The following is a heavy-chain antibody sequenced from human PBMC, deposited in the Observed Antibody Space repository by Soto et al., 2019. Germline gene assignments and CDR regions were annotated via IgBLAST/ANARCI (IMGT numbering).Heavy chain of an antibody. CDR1: GGSISGYY. CDR3: ARTTQGGNMDV. V-gene: IGHV4-59*01. Sequence: QVHLQESGPGLVKPSETLSLTCTVSGGSISGYYWSWFRQPPGKGLEWIAYIHYSGNTKYNPSLKSRVSMSKDTSKNQCSLKLSSVTAADTAVYYCARTTQGGNMDVWGQGATVTVSS. J-gene: IGHJ6*02. CDR2: IHYSGNT. D-gene: IGHD1-26*01.